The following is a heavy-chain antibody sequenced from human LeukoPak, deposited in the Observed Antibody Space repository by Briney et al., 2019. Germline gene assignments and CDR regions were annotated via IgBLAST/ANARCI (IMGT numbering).Heavy chain of an antibody. CDR3: ASTPRRLARYYFDY. CDR2: IYYSGST. CDR1: GGSISSYY. D-gene: IGHD2-15*01. V-gene: IGHV4-59*08. J-gene: IGHJ4*02. Sequence: PSETLSLTCTVPGGSISSYYWSWIRQPPGKGLEWIGYIYYSGSTNYNPSLKSRVTISVDTSKNQFSLKLSSVTAADTAVYYCASTPRRLARYYFDYWGQGTLVTVSS.